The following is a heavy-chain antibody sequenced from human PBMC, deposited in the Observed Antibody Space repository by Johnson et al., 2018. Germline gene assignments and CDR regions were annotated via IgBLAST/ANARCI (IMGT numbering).Heavy chain of an antibody. CDR1: EITFKNYG. V-gene: IGHV3-30*03. CDR3: TRDHYDSSGYWGEHFDH. J-gene: IGHJ1*01. D-gene: IGHD3-22*01. Sequence: QVQLVESGGGVVQPGGPLRLSCLFSEITFKNYGMHWVRQAPGKGLEWVTMISYDGSKKEYADSVKGRFTISRDNSKNTLYLQMNSLRAEDTAVYYCTRDHYDSSGYWGEHFDHWGQGTLVTVSA. CDR2: ISYDGSKK.